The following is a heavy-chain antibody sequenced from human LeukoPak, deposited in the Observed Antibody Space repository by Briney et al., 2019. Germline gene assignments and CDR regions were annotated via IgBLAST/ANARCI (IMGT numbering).Heavy chain of an antibody. CDR2: INTSGGST. V-gene: IGHV1-46*01. Sequence: ASVKVSSKASGYTFISHYMHWVRQAPGQGLQWMGIINTSGGSTRYAQKFQGRVTMTRDTSTSTVYMELNSLRFDDTAVYYCAREGSCGGDCYSVGGAFDIWGQGTMVTVSS. J-gene: IGHJ3*02. D-gene: IGHD2-21*02. CDR1: GYTFISHY. CDR3: AREGSCGGDCYSVGGAFDI.